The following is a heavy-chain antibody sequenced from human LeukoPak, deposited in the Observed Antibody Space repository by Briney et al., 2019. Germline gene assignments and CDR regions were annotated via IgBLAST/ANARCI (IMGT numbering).Heavy chain of an antibody. CDR3: AREGCSSTNCYPPFDH. CDR2: IYGTGSS. CDR1: GDSISSGSYY. V-gene: IGHV4-61*02. Sequence: SQTLSLTCTVSGDSISSGSYYWSWIRQPAGKGLEWIGRIYGTGSSNYNPSLRSRVTISVDTSKNQFSLKLSSVTAADTAVYYCAREGCSSTNCYPPFDHWGQGTLVTVSS. D-gene: IGHD2-2*01. J-gene: IGHJ4*02.